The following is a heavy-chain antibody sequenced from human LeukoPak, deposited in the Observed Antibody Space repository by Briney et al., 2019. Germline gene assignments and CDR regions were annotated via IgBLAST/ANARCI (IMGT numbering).Heavy chain of an antibody. J-gene: IGHJ4*02. CDR1: GYTFTSYG. CDR2: ISAYNGNT. Sequence: ASVKVSCKASGYTFTSYGISWVRQAPGQGLEWMGWISAYNGNTNYAQKLQGRVTMTTDTSTSTAYMELRSLRSDDTAVYYCARVRSMVVAAHFGYWGQGTLVTVSS. D-gene: IGHD2-15*01. V-gene: IGHV1-18*01. CDR3: ARVRSMVVAAHFGY.